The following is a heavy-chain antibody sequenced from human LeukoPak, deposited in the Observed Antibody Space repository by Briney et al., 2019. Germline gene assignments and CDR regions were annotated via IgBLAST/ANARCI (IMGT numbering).Heavy chain of an antibody. CDR3: LAAFDI. J-gene: IGHJ3*02. CDR2: ISSSSTYI. Sequence: GGSLRLSCAVSGFIFDDYAMHWVRQAPGKGLEWVSSISSSSTYIHYADSVKGRFTISRDNAQNSLYLQMNSLRADDTAVYYCLAAFDIWGRGTMVTVSS. CDR1: GFIFDDYA. V-gene: IGHV3-21*01.